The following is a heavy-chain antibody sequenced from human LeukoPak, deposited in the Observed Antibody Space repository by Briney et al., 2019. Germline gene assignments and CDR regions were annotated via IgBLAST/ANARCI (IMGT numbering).Heavy chain of an antibody. CDR1: GFTFSSYA. CDR2: ISGSGGST. CDR3: AQNERATIESPADY. J-gene: IGHJ4*02. V-gene: IGHV3-23*01. D-gene: IGHD5-24*01. Sequence: GGSLRLSCAASGFTFSSYAMSWVHQAPGKGLEWVSAISGSGGSTYYADSVKGRFTISRDNSKNTLYLQMNSLRAEDTAVYYCAQNERATIESPADYWGQGTLVTVSS.